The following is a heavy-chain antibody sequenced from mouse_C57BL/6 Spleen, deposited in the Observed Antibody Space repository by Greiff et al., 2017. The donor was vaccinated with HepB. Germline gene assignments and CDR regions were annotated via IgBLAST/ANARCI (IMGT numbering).Heavy chain of an antibody. J-gene: IGHJ3*01. D-gene: IGHD1-1*01. Sequence: QVQLKQSGAELVRPGASVTLSCKASGYTFTDYEMHWVKQTPVHGLEWIGAIDPETGGTAYNQKFKGKAILTADKSSSTAYMELRSLTSEDSAVYYCTREGDYYGSSYGWFAYWGQGTLVTVSA. CDR2: IDPETGGT. CDR1: GYTFTDYE. CDR3: TREGDYYGSSYGWFAY. V-gene: IGHV1-15*01.